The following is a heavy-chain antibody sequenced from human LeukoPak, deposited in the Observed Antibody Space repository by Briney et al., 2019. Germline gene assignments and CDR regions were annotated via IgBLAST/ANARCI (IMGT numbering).Heavy chain of an antibody. Sequence: PSETLSLTCTVSGGSISSGGYYWSWIRQHPGKGLEWIGYISHSGSTYYNPSLKSQVTISVDTSKNQFSLKLSSVTAADTAVYYCARAPGVLRYFDWLPHLNWFDPWGQGTLVTVSS. D-gene: IGHD3-9*01. CDR1: GGSISSGGYY. CDR2: ISHSGST. CDR3: ARAPGVLRYFDWLPHLNWFDP. V-gene: IGHV4-31*01. J-gene: IGHJ5*02.